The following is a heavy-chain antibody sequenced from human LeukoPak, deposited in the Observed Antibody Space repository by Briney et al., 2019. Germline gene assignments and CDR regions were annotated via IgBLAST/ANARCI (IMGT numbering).Heavy chain of an antibody. J-gene: IGHJ5*01. CDR3: AKEGAYPIITYDS. V-gene: IGHV3-7*01. CDR1: GFTFSSYW. D-gene: IGHD3-10*01. Sequence: RGSLRLSCAASGFTFSSYWMNWVRQAPGKGLEWVANIKRDGNEKNYVDSVKGRFSISRDNAKNSLYLQMDSLRAEDTAVYYCAKEGAYPIITYDSWGQGALVTVSS. CDR2: IKRDGNEK.